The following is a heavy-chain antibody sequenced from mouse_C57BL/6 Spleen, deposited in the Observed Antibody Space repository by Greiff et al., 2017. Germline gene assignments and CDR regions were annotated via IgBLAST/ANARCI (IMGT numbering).Heavy chain of an antibody. Sequence: QVQLQQPGAELVKPGASVKLSCKASGYTFTSYWMQWVKPRPGQGLEWIGEIDPSDSYTNYNQKFKGKATLTVDTSSSTAYMQLSSLTSEDSAVYYCARGYYGSSYRSGWYFDVWGTGTTVTVSS. V-gene: IGHV1-50*01. CDR3: ARGYYGSSYRSGWYFDV. J-gene: IGHJ1*03. D-gene: IGHD1-1*01. CDR1: GYTFTSYW. CDR2: IDPSDSYT.